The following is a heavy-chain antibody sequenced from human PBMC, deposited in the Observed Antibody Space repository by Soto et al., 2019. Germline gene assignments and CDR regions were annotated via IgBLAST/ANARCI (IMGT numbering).Heavy chain of an antibody. J-gene: IGHJ3*02. CDR3: ARLPAAIWDDAFDI. V-gene: IGHV1-46*01. Sequence: ASVKVSCKASGYTFTTYYMHWVRQATGQGLEWMGIINPSGGSTSYAQKFQGRVTMTRDTSTSTVYMEMSSLRSEDTAVYYCARLPAAIWDDAFDIWGQGTMVTVSS. CDR1: GYTFTTYY. CDR2: INPSGGST. D-gene: IGHD2-2*01.